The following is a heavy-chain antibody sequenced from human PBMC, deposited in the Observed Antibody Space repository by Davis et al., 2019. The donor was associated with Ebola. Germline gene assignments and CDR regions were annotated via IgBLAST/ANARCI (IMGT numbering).Heavy chain of an antibody. CDR2: INPHNGNT. V-gene: IGHV1-18*04. D-gene: IGHD6-13*01. Sequence: ASVKVSCKTSGYTFTNYGITWVRQAPGQGLEWMGWINPHNGNTNYAQNVQGRVTMTTDTSTSTAYMEVGTLRSDDTAVYYCAKSRVAAAGHTYYFDYWGQGTLVTVSS. CDR3: AKSRVAAAGHTYYFDY. J-gene: IGHJ4*02. CDR1: GYTFTNYG.